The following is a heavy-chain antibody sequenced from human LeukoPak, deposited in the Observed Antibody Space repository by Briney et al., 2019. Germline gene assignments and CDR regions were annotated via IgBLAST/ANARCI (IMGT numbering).Heavy chain of an antibody. Sequence: GASLRLSCAASGFTFSSYAMSWVRQAPGKGLEWVSAISGSGGSTYYADSVKGRSTISRDNSKNMLYLQMNSLRVEDTAVYYCAKDVAPDSGWDLDYWGQGTLVTVSS. J-gene: IGHJ4*02. CDR1: GFTFSSYA. V-gene: IGHV3-23*01. CDR3: AKDVAPDSGWDLDY. D-gene: IGHD6-19*01. CDR2: ISGSGGST.